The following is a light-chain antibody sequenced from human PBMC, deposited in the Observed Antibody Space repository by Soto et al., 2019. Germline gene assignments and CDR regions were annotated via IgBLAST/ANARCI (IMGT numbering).Light chain of an antibody. J-gene: IGKJ1*01. Sequence: DIRLTQSPSSLSASVGDRVTISCRASQSISTYLMWYHQKPGKAPNLLIYGASGLQNGVQSRFAGNGSGTVYTLKITGLQPDDFGTYYCQQSYSTQRSFGQGTKVEI. CDR1: QSISTY. CDR2: GAS. CDR3: QQSYSTQRS. V-gene: IGKV1-39*01.